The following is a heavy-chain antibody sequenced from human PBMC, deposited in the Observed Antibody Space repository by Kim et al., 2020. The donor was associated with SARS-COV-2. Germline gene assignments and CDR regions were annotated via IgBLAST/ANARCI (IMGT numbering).Heavy chain of an antibody. Sequence: GGSLRLSCAASGFTFSTYAMTWVRQAPGEGLEWVSCVDGGNNTYYAASVKGRFTISRDNAKNTLYLQMNSLRAEDTAVYYCAKGGCPSCYKSLVFWGQGTLVTVSS. V-gene: IGHV3-23*05. J-gene: IGHJ4*02. CDR2: VDGGNNT. CDR1: GFTFSTYA. D-gene: IGHD2-2*02. CDR3: AKGGCPSCYKSLVF.